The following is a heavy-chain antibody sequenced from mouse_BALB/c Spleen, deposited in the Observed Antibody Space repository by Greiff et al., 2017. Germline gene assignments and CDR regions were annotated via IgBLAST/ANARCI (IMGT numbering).Heavy chain of an antibody. CDR2: ISYDGSN. J-gene: IGHJ2*01. CDR1: GYSITSGYY. Sequence: EVKLMESGPGLVKPSQSLSLTCSVTGYSITSGYYWNWIRQFPGNKLEWMGYISYDGSNNYNPSLKNRISITRDTSKNQFFLKLNSVTTEDTATYYCARTTMITGEDYWGQGTTLTVSS. V-gene: IGHV3-6*02. D-gene: IGHD2-4*01. CDR3: ARTTMITGEDY.